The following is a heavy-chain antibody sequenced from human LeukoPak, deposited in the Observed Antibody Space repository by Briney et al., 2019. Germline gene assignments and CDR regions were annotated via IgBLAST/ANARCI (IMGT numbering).Heavy chain of an antibody. CDR3: TTDYYDSSGNPLDY. J-gene: IGHJ4*02. D-gene: IGHD3-22*01. Sequence: GGSLRLSCAASGFTFSDYYMSWIRQAPGKGLEWVSYISSSGSTIYYADSVKGRFTISRDNAKNSLYLQMNSLKTEDTAVYYCTTDYYDSSGNPLDYWGQGTLVTVSS. CDR1: GFTFSDYY. CDR2: ISSSGSTI. V-gene: IGHV3-11*01.